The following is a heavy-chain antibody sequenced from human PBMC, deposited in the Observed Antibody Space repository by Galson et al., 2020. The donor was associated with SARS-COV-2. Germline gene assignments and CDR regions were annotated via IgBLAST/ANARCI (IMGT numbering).Heavy chain of an antibody. CDR3: TRRAINWGLFDS. CDR2: ISGDDGST. D-gene: IGHD7-27*01. Sequence: GESLKISCAASGFTFTRHAMSWVRQAPGKGLEWVSTISGDDGSTYYADSVKGRSTISGDNSKNTLYLQMNTLSADDTAVYYCTRRAINWGLFDSWGQGTLVTVSS. V-gene: IGHV3-23*01. CDR1: GFTFTRHA. J-gene: IGHJ4*02.